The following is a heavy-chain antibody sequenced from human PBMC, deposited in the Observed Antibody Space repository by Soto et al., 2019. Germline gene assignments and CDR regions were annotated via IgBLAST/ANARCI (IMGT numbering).Heavy chain of an antibody. CDR1: GYTFTRYD. D-gene: IGHD3-10*01. V-gene: IGHV1-8*01. CDR3: ARIASSHRVRGVIGCFDH. CDR2: MNPNSGNT. J-gene: IGHJ5*02. Sequence: ASVQVSCKASGYTFTRYDINWVRQATGQGLEWMGWMNPNSGNTGYAQKFQGRVTMTRNTSISPAYMELSSLRSEDTAVYYCARIASSHRVRGVIGCFDHWGQGTLVTVSS.